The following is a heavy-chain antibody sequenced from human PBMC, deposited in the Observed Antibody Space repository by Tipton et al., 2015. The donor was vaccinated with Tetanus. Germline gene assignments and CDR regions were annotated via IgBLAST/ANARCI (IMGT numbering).Heavy chain of an antibody. CDR2: IYYTART. D-gene: IGHD2-2*02. J-gene: IGHJ4*02. Sequence: GASINAGGYLWTWVRQHPGQGLEWIGNIYYTARTSYAPSLESRVSISVDTSKNQFSLRLSSVTAADTAVYYCASYNIPYYFDYWGRGTLVTVSS. V-gene: IGHV4-31*02. CDR3: ASYNIPYYFDY. CDR1: GASINAGGYL.